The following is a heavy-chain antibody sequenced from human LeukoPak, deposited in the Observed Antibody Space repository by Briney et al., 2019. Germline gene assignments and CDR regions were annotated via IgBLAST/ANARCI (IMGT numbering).Heavy chain of an antibody. CDR2: IHTGGST. CDR3: TRTTTVVTWADIFDY. Sequence: GGSLRLSCAASGFTVSSNYMAWVRQAPGKGLEWVSVIHTGGSTYYADSVKGRFTISRDNSKNTLHLQMNSLRAEDTAVYYCTRTTTVVTWADIFDYWGQGTLVTVSS. V-gene: IGHV3-53*01. CDR1: GFTVSSNY. J-gene: IGHJ4*02. D-gene: IGHD4-23*01.